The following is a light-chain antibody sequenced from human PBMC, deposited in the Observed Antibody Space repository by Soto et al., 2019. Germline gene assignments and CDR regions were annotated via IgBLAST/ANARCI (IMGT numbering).Light chain of an antibody. CDR1: HGISSY. CDR2: AAS. Sequence: AILMTQSPSSFSASTGDRVTITCRSRHGISSYFAWYQQTPGEATQLLIYAASTLYGGAPSSFSGSGSATDFAPTISGLQPEDSATYYRQQYERYSTFGQGTKVDIK. J-gene: IGKJ1*01. V-gene: IGKV1-8*01. CDR3: QQYERYST.